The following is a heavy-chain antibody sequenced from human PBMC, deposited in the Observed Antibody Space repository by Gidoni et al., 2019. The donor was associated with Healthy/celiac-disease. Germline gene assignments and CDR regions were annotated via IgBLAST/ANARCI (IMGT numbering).Heavy chain of an antibody. CDR3: ARDFAEPGTVTISYYYHYGMDV. CDR2: IIPIFGTA. V-gene: IGHV1-69*01. CDR1: GGTFSSYA. D-gene: IGHD4-4*01. J-gene: IGHJ6*02. Sequence: QVQLVQSGAEVKKPGSSVKVSCKASGGTFSSYAISWVRQAPGQGLEWMGGIIPIFGTANYAQKFQGRVTITADESTSTAYMELSSLRSEDTAVYYCARDFAEPGTVTISYYYHYGMDVWGQGTTVTVSS.